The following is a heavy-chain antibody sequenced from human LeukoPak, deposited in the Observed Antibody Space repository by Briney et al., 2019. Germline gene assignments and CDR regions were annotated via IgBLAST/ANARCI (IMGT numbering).Heavy chain of an antibody. D-gene: IGHD3-22*01. V-gene: IGHV3-21*01. Sequence: PGGSLRLSCAASGFTFSSYSMNWVRQAPGKGLEWVSSISSSSSYIYYADSVKGRFTISRDNAKNSLYLQMNSLRAEDTAVYYCARDDSSGSFRRYEAFDIWGQGTMFTVSS. CDR1: GFTFSSYS. J-gene: IGHJ3*02. CDR3: ARDDSSGSFRRYEAFDI. CDR2: ISSSSSYI.